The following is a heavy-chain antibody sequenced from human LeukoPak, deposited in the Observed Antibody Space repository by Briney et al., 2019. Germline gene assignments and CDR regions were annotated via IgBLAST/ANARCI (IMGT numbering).Heavy chain of an antibody. CDR3: ARDSGIAVALPDY. J-gene: IGHJ4*02. CDR1: GGTFSSYA. CDR2: IIPILGIA. V-gene: IGHV1-69*04. D-gene: IGHD6-19*01. Sequence: SVKVSCKASGGTFSSYAISWVRQAPGQGLEWMGRIIPILGIANYAQKFQGRVTITADKSTSTAYMELSSLRSEDTAVYYCARDSGIAVALPDYWGQGTLVIVSS.